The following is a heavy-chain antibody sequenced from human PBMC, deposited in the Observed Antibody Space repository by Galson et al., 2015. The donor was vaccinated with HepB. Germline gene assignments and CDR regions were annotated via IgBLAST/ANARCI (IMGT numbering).Heavy chain of an antibody. CDR3: ASKRLGELPLSSPHHDAFDM. D-gene: IGHD3-16*02. J-gene: IGHJ3*02. CDR2: IYSGGST. V-gene: IGHV3-53*01. Sequence: SLRLSCAGPGFIVNSIYMNWVRQAPGKGLEWVSVIYSGGSTYYADSVKGRFTISRDNSKNTLYLQMNSLRAEDTAVYYCASKRLGELPLSSPHHDAFDMWGRGTMVTVSS. CDR1: GFIVNSIY.